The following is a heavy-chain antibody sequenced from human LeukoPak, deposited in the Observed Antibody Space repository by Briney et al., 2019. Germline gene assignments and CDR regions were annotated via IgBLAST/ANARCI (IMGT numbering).Heavy chain of an antibody. J-gene: IGHJ4*02. D-gene: IGHD4-17*01. V-gene: IGHV3-48*01. Sequence: PGGSLRLSCAVSGFTFNYYGMNWVRQAPGKGLEWVSYISSTSSTVNYADSVKGRFTISRDNSKNTLYLQMNSLRAEDTAVYYCAKVGTYGDYGLYFDYWGQGTLVTVSS. CDR2: ISSTSSTV. CDR3: AKVGTYGDYGLYFDY. CDR1: GFTFNYYG.